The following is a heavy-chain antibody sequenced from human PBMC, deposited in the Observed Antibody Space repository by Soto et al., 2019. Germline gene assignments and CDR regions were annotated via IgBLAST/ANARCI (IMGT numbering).Heavy chain of an antibody. J-gene: IGHJ4*02. D-gene: IGHD3-22*01. V-gene: IGHV3-30*18. CDR1: GFTFNSYG. CDR3: AKAPSRITMIVVVTLPDY. Sequence: PGGSLRLSCAASGFTFNSYGMHWVRQAPGKGLEWVAVISYDGSNKYYADSVKGRFTISRDNSKNTLYLQMNSLRAEDTAVYYCAKAPSRITMIVVVTLPDYWGQGTLVTVSS. CDR2: ISYDGSNK.